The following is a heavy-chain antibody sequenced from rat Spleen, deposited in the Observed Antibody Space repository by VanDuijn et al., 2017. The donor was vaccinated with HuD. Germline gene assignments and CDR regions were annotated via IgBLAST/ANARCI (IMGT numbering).Heavy chain of an antibody. J-gene: IGHJ2*01. CDR2: ISSDGGRN. CDR1: GFTFSDYY. CDR3: ARRGQGFDY. V-gene: IGHV5-29*01. Sequence: EVQLVESDGGLVQPGRSLKLSCAASGFTFSDYYMAWVRQAPTKGQEWVATISSDGGRNFYRDSVKGRFTISRDNAKNTQYLQMDSRRSEETATYYCARRGQGFDYWGQGVMVTVSS.